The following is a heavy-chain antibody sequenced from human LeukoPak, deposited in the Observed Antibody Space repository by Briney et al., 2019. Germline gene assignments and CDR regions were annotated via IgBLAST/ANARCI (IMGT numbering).Heavy chain of an antibody. J-gene: IGHJ5*02. CDR3: ARVISSSSGPWFDP. Sequence: PSETLSLTCTVSGGSISSYSWNWIRQPPGKGLEWIGYIYYSGSANYNPSLKSRVTISLDTSKNQFYLRLTSVTAADTAVYYCARVISSSSGPWFDPWGQGTLVTVSP. V-gene: IGHV4-59*01. D-gene: IGHD6-6*01. CDR1: GGSISSYS. CDR2: IYYSGSA.